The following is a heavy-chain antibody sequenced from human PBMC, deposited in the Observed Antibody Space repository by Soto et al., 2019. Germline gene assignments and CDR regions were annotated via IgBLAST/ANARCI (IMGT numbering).Heavy chain of an antibody. CDR3: ASHTPAISISDH. CDR2: IYYSGST. CDR1: GGSISSSSYY. V-gene: IGHV4-39*01. Sequence: QLQLQESGPGLVKPSETLSLTCTVSGGSISSSSYYWGWIRQPPGKGLEWIGSIYYSGSTYYNPSLKSPVPISVDTSKHQFSLKLSSVTAADTAVYSCASHTPAISISDHWGQGTLVTVSS. D-gene: IGHD2-15*01. J-gene: IGHJ4*02.